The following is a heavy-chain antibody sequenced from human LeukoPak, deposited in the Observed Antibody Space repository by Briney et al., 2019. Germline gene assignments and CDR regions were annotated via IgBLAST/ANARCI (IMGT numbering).Heavy chain of an antibody. V-gene: IGHV4-31*03. CDR2: IYYSGST. D-gene: IGHD6-6*01. CDR1: GGSISSGGYY. J-gene: IGHJ4*02. Sequence: PSQTLSLTCTVSGGSISSGGYYWSWIRQHPGKGLEWIGYIYYSGSTYYNPSLKSRVTISVDTSKNQFSLKLSSVTAADTAVYYCARLPVAARLFDYWGQGTLVTVSS. CDR3: ARLPVAARLFDY.